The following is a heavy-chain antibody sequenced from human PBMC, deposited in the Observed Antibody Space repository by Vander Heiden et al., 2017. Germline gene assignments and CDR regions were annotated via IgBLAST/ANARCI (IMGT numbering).Heavy chain of an antibody. D-gene: IGHD3-16*01. V-gene: IGHV4-31*03. J-gene: IGHJ3*01. CDR2: IYHSGTT. Sequence: QVQLQESGPGLVKPSQTLSLTCTVSGASVSSSGYYWTWIRQFPGKGLEWIGYIYHSGTTDYNPSLQSRVDISIDTSENHFSLILKSVTAADTALYFCARVTSGAHAFDGWGQGTMVTGSS. CDR3: ARVTSGAHAFDG. CDR1: GASVSSSGYY.